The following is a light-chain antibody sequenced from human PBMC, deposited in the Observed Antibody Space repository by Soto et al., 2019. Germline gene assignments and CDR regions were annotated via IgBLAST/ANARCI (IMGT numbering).Light chain of an antibody. J-gene: IGLJ1*01. CDR1: SSDVGRYNY. Sequence: QSVLTQPPSASGSPGQSVTISCTGTSSDVGRYNYVSWYQQHPGKAPKLMISEVNKRASGVPDRFSGSKSGNTASLTVSGLQAEDEADYYCSSYAGTPFVLGTGTKVTVL. CDR3: SSYAGTPFV. V-gene: IGLV2-8*01. CDR2: EVN.